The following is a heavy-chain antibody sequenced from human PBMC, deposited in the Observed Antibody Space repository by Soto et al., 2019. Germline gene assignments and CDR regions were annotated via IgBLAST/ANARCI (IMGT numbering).Heavy chain of an antibody. CDR1: GYTFTNHD. J-gene: IGHJ4*02. D-gene: IGHD2-21*01. Sequence: ASVKVSCKASGYTFTNHDINWVRQATGQGLEWMGWMNPYSGNTGYAQKFQGRVTMTRDNSITTAYMELSSLRSEDTAVYYCVRAPLDYYSADYFDNWGQGTLVTV. V-gene: IGHV1-8*01. CDR3: VRAPLDYYSADYFDN. CDR2: MNPYSGNT.